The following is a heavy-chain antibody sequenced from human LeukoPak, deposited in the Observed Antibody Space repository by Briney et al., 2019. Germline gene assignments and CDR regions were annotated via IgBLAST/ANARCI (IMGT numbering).Heavy chain of an antibody. J-gene: IGHJ4*02. Sequence: GASVKVSCKASGGTFSSYAISWVRQAPGQGLEWMGRIIPILGIANYAQKFQGRVTITADKSTSTAYMELSSLRSEYTAVYYCAANVVRGVYPFDYWGQGTLVTVSS. CDR1: GGTFSSYA. V-gene: IGHV1-69*04. CDR3: AANVVRGVYPFDY. D-gene: IGHD3-10*01. CDR2: IIPILGIA.